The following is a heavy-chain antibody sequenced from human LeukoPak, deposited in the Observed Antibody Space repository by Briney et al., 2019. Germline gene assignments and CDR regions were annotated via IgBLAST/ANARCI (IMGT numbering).Heavy chain of an antibody. V-gene: IGHV3-9*01. CDR3: AKDQTSGSYPIFDY. CDR2: ISWSSGSI. Sequence: SLRLSCAASGFTFDDYAMHWVRQAPGKGLEWVSGISWSSGSIGYADSVKGRFTISRDNAKNCLYLLMNSLRAEDTALYYCAKDQTSGSYPIFDYWGQGTLVTVSS. CDR1: GFTFDDYA. D-gene: IGHD1-26*01. J-gene: IGHJ4*02.